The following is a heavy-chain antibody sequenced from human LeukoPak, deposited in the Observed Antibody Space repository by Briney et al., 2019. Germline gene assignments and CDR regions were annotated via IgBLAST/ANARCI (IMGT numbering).Heavy chain of an antibody. D-gene: IGHD2-15*01. CDR2: INPNSGGT. CDR1: GYTFTGYY. V-gene: IGHV1-2*02. J-gene: IGHJ6*03. CDR3: ARDVVAAQYYYYYYMDV. Sequence: ASVKVSCKASGYTFTGYYMHWVRQAPGQGLEWMGWINPNSGGTNYAQKFQGRVTMTRDTSISTAYMELSRLRSDDTAVYCCARDVVAAQYYYYYYMDVWGKGTTVTVSS.